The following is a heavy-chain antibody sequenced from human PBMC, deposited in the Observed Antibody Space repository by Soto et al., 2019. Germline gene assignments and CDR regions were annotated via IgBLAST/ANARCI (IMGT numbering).Heavy chain of an antibody. D-gene: IGHD3-3*01. Sequence: ASVKVSCKASGYTFTSYGISWVRQAPGQGLEWMGWISAYNGNTNYAQKLQGRVTMTTDTSTSTAYMELRSLRSDDTAVYYCARDLGGDFWSVLSIYYFDYWGQGTLVTVSS. CDR1: GYTFTSYG. V-gene: IGHV1-18*01. CDR3: ARDLGGDFWSVLSIYYFDY. CDR2: ISAYNGNT. J-gene: IGHJ4*02.